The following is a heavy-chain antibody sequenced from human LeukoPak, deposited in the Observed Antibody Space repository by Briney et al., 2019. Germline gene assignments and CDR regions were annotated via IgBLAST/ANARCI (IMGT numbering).Heavy chain of an antibody. V-gene: IGHV3-23*01. D-gene: IGHD4-17*01. CDR1: GFTFSSYA. CDR3: ARVSYGDYGSPVDY. J-gene: IGHJ4*02. Sequence: GGTLRLSCAASGFTFSSYAMSWVRQAPGKGLEWVSAISGSGGSTYYADSVKGRFTISRDNSKNTLYLQMNSLRAEDTAVYYCARVSYGDYGSPVDYWGQGTLVTVSS. CDR2: ISGSGGST.